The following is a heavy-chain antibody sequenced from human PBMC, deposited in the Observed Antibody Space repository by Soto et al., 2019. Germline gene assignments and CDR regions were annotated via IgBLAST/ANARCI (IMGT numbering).Heavy chain of an antibody. CDR3: TGAVASGY. D-gene: IGHD2-8*02. V-gene: IGHV3-30*03. CDR1: GFTVSTYG. Sequence: ESVGGVVQPGRSLRLSRAVSGFTVSTYGMHWVRQAPGKGLEWVAVISRDGGTKYYADSVKGRFTISRDNSRNTLFLEMNSLRGDDMAVYYCTGAVASGYWGQGTLVTVSS. J-gene: IGHJ4*02. CDR2: ISRDGGTK.